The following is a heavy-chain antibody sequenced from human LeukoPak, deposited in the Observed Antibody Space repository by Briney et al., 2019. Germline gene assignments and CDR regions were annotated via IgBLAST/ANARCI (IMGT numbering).Heavy chain of an antibody. Sequence: PGGSLRLSCAASGFIFSRYGMSWVRQAPGKGLEWVSALSGSGGTTYYADSVKGRFTISRDNSKNTLYLQITSLRAEDTAVYYCVRDLGDSKIKNYWGQGTLVTVSS. CDR2: LSGSGGTT. CDR1: GFIFSRYG. D-gene: IGHD2/OR15-2a*01. V-gene: IGHV3-23*01. J-gene: IGHJ4*02. CDR3: VRDLGDSKIKNY.